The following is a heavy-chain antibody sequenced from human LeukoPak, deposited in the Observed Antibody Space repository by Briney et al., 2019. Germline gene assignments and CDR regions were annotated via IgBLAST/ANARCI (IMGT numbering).Heavy chain of an antibody. J-gene: IGHJ4*02. CDR2: FYPGDSDT. CDR3: ARMSSSNSYTHFDY. D-gene: IGHD6-13*01. Sequence: GESLKISCKGSGYNFATYWIGWARQMPGKGLEWRGIFYPGDSDTRYSPSFQGQVTISADKSISTAYLQWSSLKASDTAMYYCARMSSSNSYTHFDYWGQGTLVTVSS. V-gene: IGHV5-51*01. CDR1: GYNFATYW.